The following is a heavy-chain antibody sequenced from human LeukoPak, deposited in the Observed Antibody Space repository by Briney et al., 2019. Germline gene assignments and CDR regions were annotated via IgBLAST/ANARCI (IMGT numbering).Heavy chain of an antibody. V-gene: IGHV3-74*01. J-gene: IGHJ4*02. CDR1: GFTFSNYW. Sequence: GGSLRLSCVASGFTFSNYWMYWVRQAPGKGLVWVSRISGNGITTAYADSVKGRFTISRDNAKNTLYLQMNSLRADDTAVYFCAGPITAGYWGQGILVTVSS. CDR3: AGPITAGY. D-gene: IGHD3-3*01. CDR2: ISGNGITT.